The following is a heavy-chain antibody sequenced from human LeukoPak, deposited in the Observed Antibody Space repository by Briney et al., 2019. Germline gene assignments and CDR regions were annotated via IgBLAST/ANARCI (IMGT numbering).Heavy chain of an antibody. CDR3: ARDTVEMATTMGDY. Sequence: GGSLRLSCAASGFTFSSYAMHWVRQAPGKGLEWVAVISYDGSNKYYADSVKGRFTISRDNSKNTLYLQMNSLRAEDTAVYYCARDTVEMATTMGDYWGQGTLVTVSS. CDR2: ISYDGSNK. D-gene: IGHD5-24*01. J-gene: IGHJ4*02. CDR1: GFTFSSYA. V-gene: IGHV3-30-3*01.